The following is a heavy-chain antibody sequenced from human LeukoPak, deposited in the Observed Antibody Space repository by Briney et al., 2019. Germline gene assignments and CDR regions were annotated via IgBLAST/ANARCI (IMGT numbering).Heavy chain of an antibody. J-gene: IGHJ5*02. Sequence: PSETLSLTCTVSGGSISSSSYYWGWIRQPPGKGLEWIGSIYYSGSTYYNPSLKSRVTISVDTSKNQFSLKLSSVTAADTAVYYCARRGEVVTRFDPWGQGTLVTVSS. CDR1: GGSISSSSYY. CDR2: IYYSGST. CDR3: ARRGEVVTRFDP. V-gene: IGHV4-39*01. D-gene: IGHD2-21*02.